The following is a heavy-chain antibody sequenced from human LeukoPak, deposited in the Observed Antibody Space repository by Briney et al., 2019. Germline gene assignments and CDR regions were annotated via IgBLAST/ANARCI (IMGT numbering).Heavy chain of an antibody. CDR1: GFTFSSYG. V-gene: IGHV3-30*03. CDR3: ASSPLYRGS. Sequence: GRSLRLSCAASGFTFSSYGMHWVRQAPGKGLEWLALISYDGSNKNYADSVKGRFTISRDNSKNTVNLQMNSLRAEDTAVYYCASSPLYRGSWGQGTLVTVSS. D-gene: IGHD1-26*01. CDR2: ISYDGSNK. J-gene: IGHJ5*02.